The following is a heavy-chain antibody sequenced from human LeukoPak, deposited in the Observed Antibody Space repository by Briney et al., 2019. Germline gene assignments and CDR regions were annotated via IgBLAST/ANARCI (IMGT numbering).Heavy chain of an antibody. Sequence: ASVKVSCKASGYTFTSYGISWVRQAPGQGLEWMGWISAYNGNTNYAQKLQGRVTMTTDTSTSTAYTELRSLRFDDTAVYYCARAYDFWSGQNWFDPWGQGTLVTVSS. CDR3: ARAYDFWSGQNWFDP. CDR2: ISAYNGNT. V-gene: IGHV1-18*01. D-gene: IGHD3-3*01. CDR1: GYTFTSYG. J-gene: IGHJ5*02.